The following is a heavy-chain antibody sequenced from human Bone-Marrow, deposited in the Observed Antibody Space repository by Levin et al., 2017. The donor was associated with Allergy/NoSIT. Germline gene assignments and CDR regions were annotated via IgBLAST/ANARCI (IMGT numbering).Heavy chain of an antibody. CDR2: TYYRSKWYN. J-gene: IGHJ3*02. V-gene: IGHV6-1*01. CDR1: GDSVSSNSAA. Sequence: SETLSLTCAISGDSVSSNSAAWNWIRQSPSRGLEWLGRTYYRSKWYNDYAVSVKSRITINPDTSKNQFSLQLNSVTPEDTAVYYWGPRVATNYDAFDIWGQGTMVTVSS. CDR3: GPRVATNYDAFDI. D-gene: IGHD5-12*01.